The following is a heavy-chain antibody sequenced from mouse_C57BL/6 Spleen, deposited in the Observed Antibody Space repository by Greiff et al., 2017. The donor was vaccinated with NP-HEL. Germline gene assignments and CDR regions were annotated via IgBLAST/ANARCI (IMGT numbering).Heavy chain of an antibody. V-gene: IGHV1-18*01. J-gene: IGHJ1*03. CDR2: INPNNGGT. CDR3: ARGLTTVDPYWYFDV. CDR1: GYTFTDYN. Sequence: EVQLQQSGPELVKPGASVKIPCKASGYTFTDYNMDWVKQSHGKSLEWIGDINPNNGGTIYNQKFKGKATLTVDKSSSTAYMELRSLTSEDTAVYYCARGLTTVDPYWYFDVWGTGTTVTVSS. D-gene: IGHD1-1*01.